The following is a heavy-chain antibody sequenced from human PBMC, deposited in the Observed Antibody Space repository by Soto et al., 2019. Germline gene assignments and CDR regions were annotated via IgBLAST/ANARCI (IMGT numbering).Heavy chain of an antibody. CDR3: AKDFPWYYDSSGYYDY. J-gene: IGHJ4*02. CDR2: ISGSGGST. V-gene: IGHV3-23*01. D-gene: IGHD3-22*01. Sequence: EVQLLESGGGLVQPGGSLRLSCAASGFTFSSYAMSWVRQAPGKGLEWVSAISGSGGSTYYADSVKGRFTISRDNSKNTLYLQMNSLRAEDTAVYYCAKDFPWYYDSSGYYDYWGQGTLVTVSS. CDR1: GFTFSSYA.